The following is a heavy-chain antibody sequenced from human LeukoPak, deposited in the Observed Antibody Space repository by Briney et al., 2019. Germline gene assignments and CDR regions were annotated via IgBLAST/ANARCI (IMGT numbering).Heavy chain of an antibody. J-gene: IGHJ4*02. CDR3: VRDLNWGLGFDY. Sequence: PGGSLRLSCAASGFTFSSYNMNWVRQAPGKGLVWVSRVNSDGSSKTYADSVKGRFTISRDNAKNTLYLQMNSLRAEDTAVYYCVRDLNWGLGFDYWGQGTLVTVSS. V-gene: IGHV3-74*01. D-gene: IGHD7-27*01. CDR2: VNSDGSSK. CDR1: GFTFSSYN.